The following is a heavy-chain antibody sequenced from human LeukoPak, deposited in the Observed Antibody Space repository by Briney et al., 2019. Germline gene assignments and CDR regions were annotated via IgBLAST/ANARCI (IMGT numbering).Heavy chain of an antibody. V-gene: IGHV1-2*02. CDR2: INPNSGGS. J-gene: IGHJ4*02. Sequence: ASVKVSCKASTYTFIDYYMHWVRQSPGQGLECMGWINPNSGGSNYAQKFQGRVTLTRDTSISTAYMGLISLRSDDTAVYYCARAHSSWYFDYSGQGTLVTVSS. D-gene: IGHD6-13*01. CDR1: TYTFIDYY. CDR3: ARAHSSWYFDY.